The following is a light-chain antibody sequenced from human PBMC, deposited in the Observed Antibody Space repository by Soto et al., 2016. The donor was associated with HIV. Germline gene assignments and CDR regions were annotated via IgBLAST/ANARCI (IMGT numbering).Light chain of an antibody. CDR1: QGISSY. Sequence: AIRMTQSPSSLSASTGDRVTITCRASQGISSYLAWYQQKPGKAPKLLIYAASTLQSGVPSRFSGSGSGTDFTLTISCLQSEDFATYYCQQYDNLPRFTFGPGTKVDIK. V-gene: IGKV1-8*01. J-gene: IGKJ3*01. CDR3: QQYDNLPRFT. CDR2: AAS.